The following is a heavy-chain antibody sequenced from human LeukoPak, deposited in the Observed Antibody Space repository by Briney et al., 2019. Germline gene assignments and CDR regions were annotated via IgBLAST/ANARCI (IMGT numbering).Heavy chain of an antibody. Sequence: PGGSLRLSCAASGFTFSSYAMSWVRQAPGKGLEWVSAISGSSDDTYYADSVKGRFTVSRDNSKNTLYLSMRSLGVEDTAVYYCARHQYTTSTRFDYWGQGTLVTVSS. CDR3: ARHQYTTSTRFDY. D-gene: IGHD6-6*01. CDR2: ISGSSDDT. J-gene: IGHJ4*02. CDR1: GFTFSSYA. V-gene: IGHV3-23*01.